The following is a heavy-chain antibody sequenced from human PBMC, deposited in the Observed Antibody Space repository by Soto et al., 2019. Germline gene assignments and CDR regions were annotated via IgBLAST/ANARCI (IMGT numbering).Heavy chain of an antibody. D-gene: IGHD5-18*01. CDR1: GYRFSSDC. CDR2: IFPDDSET. J-gene: IGHJ4*02. V-gene: IGHV5-51*01. CDR3: ARFQYSVSHYLDF. Sequence: GEALKISWDGIGYRFSSDCIALVLQMPGKGLEWMGTIFPDDSETSYSPTFPGQVTISADKSISTAYLQWRSLKASDSAIYYCARFQYSVSHYLDFWGQGTRVTVS.